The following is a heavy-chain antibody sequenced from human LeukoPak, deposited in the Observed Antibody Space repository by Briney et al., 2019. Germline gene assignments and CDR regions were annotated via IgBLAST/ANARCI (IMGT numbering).Heavy chain of an antibody. D-gene: IGHD3-3*01. CDR3: ARHFPLFGVVPAYYYYMDV. CDR2: IYYSGST. Sequence: PSETLSLTCTVSGGSISSSSYYWGWIRQPPGKGLEWIGSIYYSGSTYYNPSLKSRVTISVDTSKNQFSLKLSSVTAADTAVYYCARHFPLFGVVPAYYYYMDVWGKGTTVTVSS. J-gene: IGHJ6*03. CDR1: GGSISSSSYY. V-gene: IGHV4-39*01.